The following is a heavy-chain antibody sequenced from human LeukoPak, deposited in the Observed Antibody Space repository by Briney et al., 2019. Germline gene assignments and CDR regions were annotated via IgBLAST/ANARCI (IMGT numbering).Heavy chain of an antibody. CDR1: GFTFSSYE. V-gene: IGHV3-48*03. J-gene: IGHJ5*02. CDR3: ARGQYNYGYVSWFDP. D-gene: IGHD5-18*01. CDR2: ISESGSAI. Sequence: GGSLRLSCAASGFTFSSYEMNWVRLAPGKGLEWVSYISESGSAIYYADSVKGRFTISRDNAKNSLYLQMNSLSAEDTAVYYCARGQYNYGYVSWFDPWGQGTLVTVSS.